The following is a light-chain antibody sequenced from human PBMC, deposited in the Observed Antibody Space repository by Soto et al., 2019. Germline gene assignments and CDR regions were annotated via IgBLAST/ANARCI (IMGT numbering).Light chain of an antibody. J-gene: IGKJ1*01. CDR2: LGS. CDR3: MQALQTPPT. CDR1: RSLLHSNGETY. V-gene: IGKV2-28*01. Sequence: DVVVTQTPLSLSVTPGQPASISCKSSRSLLHSNGETYLYWYLQRPGQPPQPLIYLGSNRASGVPDRISGSGSGTDYTLEISRVEAEDVGVYYCMQALQTPPTFGQGTKVDIK.